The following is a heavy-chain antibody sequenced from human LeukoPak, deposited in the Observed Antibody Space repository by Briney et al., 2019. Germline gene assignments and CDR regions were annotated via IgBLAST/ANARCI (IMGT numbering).Heavy chain of an antibody. CDR3: AKDIVGGGDDY. D-gene: IGHD2-21*02. CDR2: IKQDGSEK. V-gene: IGHV3-7*01. Sequence: GGSLRLSCAASGFTFSSYWMSWVRQAPGKGLEWVANIKQDGSEKYYVDSVKGRFTISRDNAENSVYLQVNSLRVEDTAVYYCAKDIVGGGDDYWGQGTLVTVSS. CDR1: GFTFSSYW. J-gene: IGHJ4*02.